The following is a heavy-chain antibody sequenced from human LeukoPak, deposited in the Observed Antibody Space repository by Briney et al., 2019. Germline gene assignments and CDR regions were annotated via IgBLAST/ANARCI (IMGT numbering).Heavy chain of an antibody. CDR2: ASTDGTP. V-gene: IGHV3-23*01. CDR1: GFTFGNYA. J-gene: IGHJ6*03. D-gene: IGHD2-21*01. CDR3: AKLGHGGYYSYMDV. Sequence: PGGSLRLSCTVSGFTFGNYAMTWVRQGPGKGLDSVSSASTDGTPYYANSVKGRFTISRDNSKSTLYLRMNSLRAEDTAVYYCAKLGHGGYYSYMDVWGKGTTVTVSS.